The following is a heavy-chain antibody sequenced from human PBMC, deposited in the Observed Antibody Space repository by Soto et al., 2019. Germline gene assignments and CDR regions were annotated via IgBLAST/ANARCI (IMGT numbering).Heavy chain of an antibody. CDR2: IYYSGST. Sequence: QLQLQESGPGLVKPSETLSLTCTVSGGSISSSSYYWGWIRQPPGKGLEWIGSIYYSGSTYYNPSLKSRVTISVDTSKNQFSLKLSSVTAADTAVYYCARQGEWLVFDYWGQGTLVTVSS. CDR3: ARQGEWLVFDY. D-gene: IGHD6-19*01. V-gene: IGHV4-39*01. CDR1: GGSISSSSYY. J-gene: IGHJ4*02.